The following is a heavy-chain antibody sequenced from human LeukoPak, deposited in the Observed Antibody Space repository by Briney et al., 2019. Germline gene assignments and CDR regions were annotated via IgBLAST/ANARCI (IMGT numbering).Heavy chain of an antibody. CDR3: AVSFNYDYGGTRQNPFDY. CDR1: GFTFSSYA. Sequence: PGGSLRFSCAASGFTFSSYAMSWVRQAPGKGLEWVSAISGSGGSTYYADSVKGRFTISRDNSKNTLYLQMNSLRAEDTAVYYCAVSFNYDYGGTRQNPFDYWGQGTLVTVSS. V-gene: IGHV3-23*01. D-gene: IGHD4-23*01. CDR2: ISGSGGST. J-gene: IGHJ4*02.